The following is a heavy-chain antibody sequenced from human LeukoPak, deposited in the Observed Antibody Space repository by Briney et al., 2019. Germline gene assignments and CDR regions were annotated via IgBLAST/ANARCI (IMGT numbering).Heavy chain of an antibody. D-gene: IGHD5-24*01. Sequence: PSETLSLTCTVSGGSISSYYWSWIRQPPGKGLEWIGYIYYSGSINYNPSLKSRVTISVDTSKNQFSLKLSSVTAADTAVYYCARGSGWLPDCWGQGTRVTVSS. V-gene: IGHV4-59*01. CDR1: GGSISSYY. J-gene: IGHJ4*02. CDR2: IYYSGSI. CDR3: ARGSGWLPDC.